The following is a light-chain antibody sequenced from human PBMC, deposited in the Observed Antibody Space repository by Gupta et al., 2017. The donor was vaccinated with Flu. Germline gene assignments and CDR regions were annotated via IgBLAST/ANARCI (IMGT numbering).Light chain of an antibody. CDR3: QQDNSYSLT. V-gene: IGKV1-5*03. Sequence: DIQMTQSPSTLSASVGDRVTITWRASQSISSWLAWYQQKPGKAPKLRIYKASSVESGVPSRFSGSGSGTEFTLTISSLQPDDFATYYCQQDNSYSLTFGQGTKVEIK. CDR1: QSISSW. CDR2: KAS. J-gene: IGKJ1*01.